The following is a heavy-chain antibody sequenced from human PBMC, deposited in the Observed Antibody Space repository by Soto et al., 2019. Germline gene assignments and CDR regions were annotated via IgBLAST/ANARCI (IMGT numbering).Heavy chain of an antibody. CDR1: GGSFRSYA. CDR3: ATPPAGYYHYGMDV. V-gene: IGHV1-69*13. CDR2: IIRIFGTA. Sequence: GTSVKLSCEACGGSFRSYAISWVRQAPGQGLEWMGGIIRIFGTADYAQKFQGRVTITADESTSTAYMELSSLRSEDTAVYYCATPPAGYYHYGMDVWGQGTTVTVSS. J-gene: IGHJ6*02.